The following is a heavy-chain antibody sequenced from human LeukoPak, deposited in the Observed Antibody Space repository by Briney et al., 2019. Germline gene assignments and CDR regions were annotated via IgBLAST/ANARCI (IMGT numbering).Heavy chain of an antibody. CDR2: ISAYNGNT. J-gene: IGHJ4*02. CDR3: ARDDAVAGTVLRY. D-gene: IGHD6-19*01. Sequence: APVTVSFTASGYTFTSYGISWVRQAPGQGLEWMGWISAYNGNTNYAQKLQGRVTMTTDTSTSTAYMELRSLRSDDTAVYYCARDDAVAGTVLRYWGQGTLVTVSS. V-gene: IGHV1-18*01. CDR1: GYTFTSYG.